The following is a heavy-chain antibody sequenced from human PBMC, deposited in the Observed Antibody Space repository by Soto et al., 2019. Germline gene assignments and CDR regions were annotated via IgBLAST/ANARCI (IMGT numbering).Heavy chain of an antibody. CDR1: GFTFSSYA. D-gene: IGHD4-17*01. CDR2: ISGSGGST. Sequence: GGSLRLSCAASGFTFSSYAMSWVRQAPGKGLEWVSAISGSGGSTYYADSVKGRFTISRDNSKNTLYLQMNSLRAEDTAVYYCAKMVRVTTVVTDYYYYYGMDVWGQGTTVTVSS. J-gene: IGHJ6*02. CDR3: AKMVRVTTVVTDYYYYYGMDV. V-gene: IGHV3-23*01.